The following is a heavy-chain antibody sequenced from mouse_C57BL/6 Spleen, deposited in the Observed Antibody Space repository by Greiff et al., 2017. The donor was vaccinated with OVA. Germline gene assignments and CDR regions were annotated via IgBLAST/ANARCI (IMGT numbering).Heavy chain of an antibody. CDR1: GFTFSSYA. CDR3: ARDPDYYGSDY. CDR2: ISDGGSYT. J-gene: IGHJ2*01. V-gene: IGHV5-4*01. D-gene: IGHD1-1*01. Sequence: EVKVEESGGGLVKPGGSLKLSCAASGFTFSSYAMSWVRQTPEKRLEWVATISDGGSYTYYPDNVKGRFTISRDNAKNNLYLQMSHLKSEDTAMYYCARDPDYYGSDYWGQGTTLTVSS.